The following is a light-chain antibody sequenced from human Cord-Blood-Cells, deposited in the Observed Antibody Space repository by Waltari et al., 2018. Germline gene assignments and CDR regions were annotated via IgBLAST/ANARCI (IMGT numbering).Light chain of an antibody. V-gene: IGKV1-39*01. CDR1: PRISSY. Sequence: DLQVTQSPSSLSASVGDRVTITCRASPRISSYLNWYQQKPGKDPKLLIYAASSLQSGVPSRFSGSGSGTDFTLTISSLQPEDFATYYCQQSYSTPLTFGGGTKVEIK. CDR2: AAS. CDR3: QQSYSTPLT. J-gene: IGKJ4*01.